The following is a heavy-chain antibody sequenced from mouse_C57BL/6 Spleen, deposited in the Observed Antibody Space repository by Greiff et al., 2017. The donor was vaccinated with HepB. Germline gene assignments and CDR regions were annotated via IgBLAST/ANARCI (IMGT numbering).Heavy chain of an antibody. CDR1: GYTFTSYW. D-gene: IGHD1-1*01. CDR3: ASLLQEDYYAMDY. CDR2: INPSNGGT. Sequence: VQLQQPGTELVKPGASVKLSCKASGYTFTSYWMHWVKQRPGQGLEWIGNINPSNGGTNYNEKFKSKATLTVDKSSSTAYMQLSSLTSEDSAVYYCASLLQEDYYAMDYWGQGTSVTVSS. V-gene: IGHV1-53*01. J-gene: IGHJ4*01.